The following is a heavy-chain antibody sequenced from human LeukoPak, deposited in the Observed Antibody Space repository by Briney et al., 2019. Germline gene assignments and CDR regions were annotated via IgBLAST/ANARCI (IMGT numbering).Heavy chain of an antibody. CDR3: ARGRLATVPFDY. CDR2: ISTYNTNT. CDR1: GCTFTNYG. D-gene: IGHD4-17*01. V-gene: IGHV1-18*01. Sequence: ASVKVSCKASGCTFTNYGITWVRQAPGQGLEWMGWISTYNTNTDYARKLQGRVTMTTDTSTSTAYMGLRSLTSDDTAVYYCARGRLATVPFDYWGQGTLVTVSS. J-gene: IGHJ4*02.